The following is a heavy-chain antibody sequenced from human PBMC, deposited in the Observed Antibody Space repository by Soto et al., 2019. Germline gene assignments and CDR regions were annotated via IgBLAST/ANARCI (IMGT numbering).Heavy chain of an antibody. CDR3: ARTDYDFWSGYYRWFDP. V-gene: IGHV1-18*01. CDR1: GYTFTSYG. CDR2: ISAYNGNT. D-gene: IGHD3-3*01. J-gene: IGHJ5*02. Sequence: ASVKVSCKASGYTFTSYGISWVRQAPGQGFEWMGWISAYNGNTNYAQKLQGRVTMTTDTSTSTAYMELRSLRSDDTAVYYCARTDYDFWSGYYRWFDPWGQGTQVTVSS.